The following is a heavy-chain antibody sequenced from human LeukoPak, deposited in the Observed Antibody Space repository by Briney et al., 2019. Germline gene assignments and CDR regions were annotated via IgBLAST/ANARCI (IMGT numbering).Heavy chain of an antibody. D-gene: IGHD6-13*01. CDR1: GGSISSYY. CDR3: ARSSTWYQGYFQL. V-gene: IGHV4-59*01. Sequence: ETVSLTCTVSGGSISSYYWSWIRQPPGKGLEWIGYIYSSGSTNYSPSLKSRVTISVDTSKNQFSLKLSSVTAADTAVFYCARSSTWYQGYFQLWGQGEVVSVSS. CDR2: IYSSGST. J-gene: IGHJ1*01.